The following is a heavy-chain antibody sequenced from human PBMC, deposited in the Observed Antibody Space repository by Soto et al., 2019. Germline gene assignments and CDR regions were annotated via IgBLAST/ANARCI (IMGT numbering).Heavy chain of an antibody. D-gene: IGHD2-15*01. CDR1: GFNFSSYS. CDR2: ISSSSSYI. J-gene: IGHJ4*02. Sequence: PGGSLRLSCAASGFNFSSYSMNWVPQAPGKGLEWVSSISSSSSYIYYADSVKGRFTISRDNAKSSLYLQMNSLRAEDTAVYYCARDKGYCSGASCPDFDYWGQGTLVTVSS. V-gene: IGHV3-21*01. CDR3: ARDKGYCSGASCPDFDY.